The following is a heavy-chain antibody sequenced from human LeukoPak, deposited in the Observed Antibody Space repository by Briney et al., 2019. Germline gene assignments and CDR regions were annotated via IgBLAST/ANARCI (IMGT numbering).Heavy chain of an antibody. J-gene: IGHJ4*02. D-gene: IGHD5-18*01. V-gene: IGHV3-30*02. Sequence: GGSLRLSCAASGFTFSTYGMHWVRQAPGKGLEWMAFIRYDGNNKYYADSVKGRFTFSRDNSKNTLYLQMNSLRAEDTAVYYCAKDAGYSYGYSDSWGQGTLVTVSS. CDR1: GFTFSTYG. CDR3: AKDAGYSYGYSDS. CDR2: IRYDGNNK.